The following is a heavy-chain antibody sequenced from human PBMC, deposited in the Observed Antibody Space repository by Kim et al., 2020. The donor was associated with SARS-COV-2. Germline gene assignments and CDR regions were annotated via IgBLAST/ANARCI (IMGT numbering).Heavy chain of an antibody. Sequence: ASVKVSCKASGYTFTSYFMHWVRQAPGQGLEWMGIINTSDGITNYAQKFQGRVTMTRDTSTSTVYMELSSLRSEDTAVYYCTKYSGRNPFDYWGQGTLAT. CDR3: TKYSGRNPFDY. CDR2: INTSDGIT. V-gene: IGHV1-46*01. CDR1: GYTFTSYF. D-gene: IGHD1-26*01. J-gene: IGHJ4*02.